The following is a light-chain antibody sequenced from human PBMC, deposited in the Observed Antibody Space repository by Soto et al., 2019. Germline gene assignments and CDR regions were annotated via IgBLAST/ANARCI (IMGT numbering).Light chain of an antibody. CDR2: EAS. Sequence: DIQMTQSPSSLSASVGDRVTITCQASQDITNDLNWYQQKPGKAPYVLIYEASNLETGVPSRFSGSGSGTDFTFTISSLQPEDIATYFCQQYDNVPLTFDWGTKVEIK. CDR3: QQYDNVPLT. V-gene: IGKV1-33*01. J-gene: IGKJ4*01. CDR1: QDITND.